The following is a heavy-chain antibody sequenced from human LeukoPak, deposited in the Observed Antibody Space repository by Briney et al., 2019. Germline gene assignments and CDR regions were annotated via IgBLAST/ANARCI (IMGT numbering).Heavy chain of an antibody. CDR3: AKDRIAARLYYFDY. CDR1: GFTFSSYA. Sequence: SLRLSCAASGFTFSSYAMHWVRQAPGKGLEWVSGISWNSGSIGYADSVKGRFTISRDNAKNSLYLQMNSLRAEDTALYYCAKDRIAARLYYFDYWGQGTLVTVSS. D-gene: IGHD6-6*01. J-gene: IGHJ4*02. V-gene: IGHV3-9*01. CDR2: ISWNSGSI.